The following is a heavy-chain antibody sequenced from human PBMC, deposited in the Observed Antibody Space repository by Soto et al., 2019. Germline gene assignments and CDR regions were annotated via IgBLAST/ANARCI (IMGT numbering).Heavy chain of an antibody. CDR3: ARWGSYVDTAMAFDY. CDR2: IYYSGST. D-gene: IGHD5-18*01. V-gene: IGHV4-39*01. J-gene: IGHJ4*02. CDR1: GGSISSSSYY. Sequence: QLQLQESGPGLVKPSETLSLTCTVSGGSISSSSYYWGWIRQPPGKGLEWIGSIYYSGSTYYNPSLKSRVTISVDTSKNQFSLKLSSVTAADTAVYYCARWGSYVDTAMAFDYWGQGTLVTVSS.